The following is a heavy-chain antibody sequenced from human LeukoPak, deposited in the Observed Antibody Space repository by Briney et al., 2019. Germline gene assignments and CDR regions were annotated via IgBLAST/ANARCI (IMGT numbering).Heavy chain of an antibody. Sequence: GGSLRLSCAASGFTFSSYSMNGVRQARGRGREGGSSISSSSSYIYYADSVKGRFTISRDNAKNSLYLQMNSLRAEDTAVYYCARDGGSSWSNAGDYFDYWGQGTLVTVSS. CDR3: ARDGGSSWSNAGDYFDY. D-gene: IGHD6-13*01. CDR2: ISSSSSYI. CDR1: GFTFSSYS. J-gene: IGHJ4*02. V-gene: IGHV3-21*01.